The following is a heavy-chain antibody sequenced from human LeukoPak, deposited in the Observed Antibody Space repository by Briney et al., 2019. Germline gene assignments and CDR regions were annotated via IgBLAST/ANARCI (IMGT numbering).Heavy chain of an antibody. D-gene: IGHD1-1*01. CDR2: INHSGST. V-gene: IGHV4-34*01. Sequence: SETLSLTCAVYGGSFSGYYWSWIRQPPGKGLEWIGEINHSGSTNYNPSLKSRVTISVDTSKNQFSLKLSSVTAADTAVYYCARKRQNWKPLYGMDVWGQGTTVTVSS. CDR1: GGSFSGYY. J-gene: IGHJ6*02. CDR3: ARKRQNWKPLYGMDV.